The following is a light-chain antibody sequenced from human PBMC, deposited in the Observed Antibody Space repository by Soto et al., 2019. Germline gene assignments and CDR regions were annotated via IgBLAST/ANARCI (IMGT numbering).Light chain of an antibody. CDR1: QSLVHSDGNTY. CDR3: MQGTHWPPM. Sequence: DVVMTQSPLSLPVTLGQPASISCRSSQSLVHSDGNTYLNWFQQRPGQSPRRLIYKVSNRDSGVPDRFSGSGSGTDFTLKISRVEAEDVGVYYCMQGTHWPPMFGQGTTGDIK. J-gene: IGKJ1*01. V-gene: IGKV2-30*02. CDR2: KVS.